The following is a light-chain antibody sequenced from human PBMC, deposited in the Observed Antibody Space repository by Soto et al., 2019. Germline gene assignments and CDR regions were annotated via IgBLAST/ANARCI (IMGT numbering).Light chain of an antibody. J-gene: IGKJ3*01. Sequence: EIVLTQSPGTLSLSPGERVTLSCRASQNVSSSYLAWYQQKPGQAPRLLIYGASSRATGIPDRFTGSGSGTDFTLTISRLEPEDFAVYYCQQYGSSPFTFGPGTTVDIK. CDR1: QNVSSSY. CDR2: GAS. V-gene: IGKV3-20*01. CDR3: QQYGSSPFT.